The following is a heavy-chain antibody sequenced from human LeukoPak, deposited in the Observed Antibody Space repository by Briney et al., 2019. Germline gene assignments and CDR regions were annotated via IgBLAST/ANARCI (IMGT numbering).Heavy chain of an antibody. J-gene: IGHJ4*02. Sequence: ASVKVSCKASGYTFSGYYIHWVRQAPGQGLEWMGWISAYNGNTNYAQKLQGRVTMTTDTSTSTAYMELRSLRSDDTAVYYCARDPISSGYYYYFDYWGQGTLVTVSS. CDR3: ARDPISSGYYYYFDY. CDR1: GYTFSGYY. V-gene: IGHV1-18*04. CDR2: ISAYNGNT. D-gene: IGHD3-22*01.